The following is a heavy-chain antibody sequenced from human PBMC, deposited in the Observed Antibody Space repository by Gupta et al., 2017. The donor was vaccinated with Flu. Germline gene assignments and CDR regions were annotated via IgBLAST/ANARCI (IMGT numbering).Heavy chain of an antibody. J-gene: IGHJ4*02. D-gene: IGHD1-20*01. CDR3: ARAGLGYNWNYNDY. CDR2: IWFEGSKE. Sequence: VQLVQSGGNVLQPGTSLRLSCAASGFTFKNYGMHCVRQAPGKGLEWGAVIWFEGSKEFYADSVKGRFTVSRDNSRNTVYLQMNTLRAEDTAVYYCARAGLGYNWNYNDYWGQGTMVTVSS. V-gene: IGHV3-33*01. CDR1: GFTFKNYG.